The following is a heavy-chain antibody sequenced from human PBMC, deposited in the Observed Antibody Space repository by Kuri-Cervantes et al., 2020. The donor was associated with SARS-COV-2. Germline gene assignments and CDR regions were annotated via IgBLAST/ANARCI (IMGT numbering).Heavy chain of an antibody. CDR1: GFTFSDYY. V-gene: IGHV3-11*03. CDR2: ISSSSSYT. J-gene: IGHJ2*01. D-gene: IGHD2/OR15-2a*01. CDR3: AGRGNSRNWYFDL. Sequence: GESLKISCAASGFTFSDYYMSWIRQAPGKGLEWVSYISSSSSYTNYADSVKGRFTISRDNAKNSLYLQMSSLRAEDTAVYYCAGRGNSRNWYFDLWGRGTLVTVSS.